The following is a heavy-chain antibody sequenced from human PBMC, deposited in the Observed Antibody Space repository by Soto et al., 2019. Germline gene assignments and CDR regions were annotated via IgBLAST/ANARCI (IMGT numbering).Heavy chain of an antibody. D-gene: IGHD3-10*01. CDR3: ARGVTLVRGVIHTPYFDY. CDR2: IYYSGST. J-gene: IGHJ4*02. CDR1: GGSISSGGYY. Sequence: QVQLQESGPGLVKPSQTLSLTCTVSGGSISSGGYYWSWIRQHPGKGLEWIGYIYYSGSTYYNPSLKSLVTIPVDTTQNQFSLKLSSVTAADTAVYYCARGVTLVRGVIHTPYFDYWGQGTLVTVSS. V-gene: IGHV4-31*01.